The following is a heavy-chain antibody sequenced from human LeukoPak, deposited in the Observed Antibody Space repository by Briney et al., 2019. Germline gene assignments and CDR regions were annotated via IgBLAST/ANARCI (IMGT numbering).Heavy chain of an antibody. J-gene: IGHJ4*02. CDR1: GFTFSTYW. Sequence: PGGSLRLSCAASGFTFSTYWMTWVRQAPGKGLEWEANIKQDGSAKYYVDSVKGRFTISRDNAKNSLYLHMNSLRAEDTAVYYCVRQYNSSWLQFFDYWGQGTLVTVSS. D-gene: IGHD6-13*01. CDR3: VRQYNSSWLQFFDY. V-gene: IGHV3-7*04. CDR2: IKQDGSAK.